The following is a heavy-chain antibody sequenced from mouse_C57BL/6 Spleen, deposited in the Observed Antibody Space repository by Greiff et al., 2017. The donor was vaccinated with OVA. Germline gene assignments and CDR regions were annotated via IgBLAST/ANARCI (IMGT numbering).Heavy chain of an antibody. CDR1: GYAFSSYW. CDR2: IYPGDGDT. J-gene: IGHJ4*01. CDR3: ARSGYYEGYAMDY. Sequence: QVQLQQSGAELVKPGASVKISCKASGYAFSSYWMNWVKQRPGKGLEWIGQIYPGDGDTNYNGKFKGKATLTADKSSSTAYMQLSSLTSEDSAVYFCARSGYYEGYAMDYWGQGTSVTVSS. V-gene: IGHV1-80*01. D-gene: IGHD1-1*01.